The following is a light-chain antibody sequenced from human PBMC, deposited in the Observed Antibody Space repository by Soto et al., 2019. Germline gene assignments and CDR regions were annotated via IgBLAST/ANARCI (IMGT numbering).Light chain of an antibody. CDR3: QQDCNLPPT. Sequence: PGERVTLSCRASPSVSSSYLTWYQQKPGQAPSLLIYGASTRATSIPARFSGSGSGTDFTLTISSLLPEDFAVYYCQQDCNLPPTFGQGSKVEVK. J-gene: IGKJ1*01. V-gene: IGKV3D-7*01. CDR2: GAS. CDR1: PSVSSSY.